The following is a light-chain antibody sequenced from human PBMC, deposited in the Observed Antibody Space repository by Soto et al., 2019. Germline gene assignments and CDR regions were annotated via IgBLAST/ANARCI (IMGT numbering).Light chain of an antibody. J-gene: IGKJ1*01. Sequence: EIVMTQSPGTLSVSPGERATLSCRTSQSVSSNLAWYQQKPGQAPRLLIYGASTRATGIPARFSGSGSGTEFTLTISSLQSEDFAVYYCQQYNKWPPVTFGQGTKVEIK. V-gene: IGKV3-15*01. CDR3: QQYNKWPPVT. CDR2: GAS. CDR1: QSVSSN.